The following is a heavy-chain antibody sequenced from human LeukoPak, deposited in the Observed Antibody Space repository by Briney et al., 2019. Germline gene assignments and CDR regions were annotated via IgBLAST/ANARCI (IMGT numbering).Heavy chain of an antibody. CDR2: ISSSGSTI. CDR1: GFTFSSYE. J-gene: IGHJ4*02. Sequence: QTGGSLRLSCAASGFTFSSYEMNWVRQAPGKGLEWVSYISSSGSTIYYADSVKGRFTISRDNAKNSLYLQMNSLRAEDTAVYYCARSAYYDILTGYSSRGLGYWGQGTLVTVSS. V-gene: IGHV3-48*03. CDR3: ARSAYYDILTGYSSRGLGY. D-gene: IGHD3-9*01.